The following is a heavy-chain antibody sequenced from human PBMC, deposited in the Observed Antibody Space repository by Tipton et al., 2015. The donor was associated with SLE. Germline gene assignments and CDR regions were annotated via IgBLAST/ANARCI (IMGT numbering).Heavy chain of an antibody. CDR3: ATVGQWLALGDFDY. CDR2: IYYSGST. CDR1: GGSISSSSYY. V-gene: IGHV4-39*01. J-gene: IGHJ4*02. Sequence: LRLSCTVSGGSISSSSYYWGWIRQPPGKGLEWIGSIYYSGSTYYNPSLKSRVTISVDTSKNQFSLKLSSVTAADTAVYYCATVGQWLALGDFDYWGQGTLVTVSS. D-gene: IGHD6-19*01.